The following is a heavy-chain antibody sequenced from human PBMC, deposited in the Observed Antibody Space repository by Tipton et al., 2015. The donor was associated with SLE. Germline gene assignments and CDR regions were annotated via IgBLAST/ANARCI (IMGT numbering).Heavy chain of an antibody. D-gene: IGHD3-3*01. CDR1: GFTFSSYG. CDR2: IRYDGSDK. Sequence: SLRLSCAASGFTFSSYGMHWVRQAPVKGLEWVAFIRYDGSDKDYADSVKGRFTISRDNSKNTLYLQMNSLRAEDTAVYYCARGHYDFWSWGQGTLVTVPS. J-gene: IGHJ4*02. CDR3: ARGHYDFWS. V-gene: IGHV3-30*02.